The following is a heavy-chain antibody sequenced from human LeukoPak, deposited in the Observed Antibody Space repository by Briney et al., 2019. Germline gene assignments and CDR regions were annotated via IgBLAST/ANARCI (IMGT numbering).Heavy chain of an antibody. CDR1: GFSFSDYS. CDR2: ISSGSRTI. D-gene: IGHD3-10*01. V-gene: IGHV3-48*02. CDR3: ARYGSGTSYITNYFDY. Sequence: SGGSLRLSCAASGFSFSDYSMNWVRQAPGKGLEWVSYISSGSRTIYYADSVKGRFTISRDNAKNSLYLQMKSLRDEDTAVYYCARYGSGTSYITNYFDYWGQGTLVTVSS. J-gene: IGHJ4*02.